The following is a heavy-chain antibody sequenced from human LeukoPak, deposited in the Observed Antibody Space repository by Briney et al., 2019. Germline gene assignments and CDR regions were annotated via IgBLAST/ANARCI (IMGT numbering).Heavy chain of an antibody. V-gene: IGHV3-30*03. CDR2: ISYDGSNK. D-gene: IGHD3-3*01. Sequence: PGGSLRLSCEASGFTFRSSGMHWVRQAPGKGLEWVAVISYDGSNKYYADSVKGRFTISRDNSKNTLYLQMNSLRAEDTAVYYCARDKANYDFWSGYLSELYGMDVWGQGTTVTVSS. CDR1: GFTFRSSG. CDR3: ARDKANYDFWSGYLSELYGMDV. J-gene: IGHJ6*02.